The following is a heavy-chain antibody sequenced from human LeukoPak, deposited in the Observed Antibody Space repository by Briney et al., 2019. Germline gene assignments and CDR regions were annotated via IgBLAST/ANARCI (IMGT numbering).Heavy chain of an antibody. V-gene: IGHV4-39*01. CDR1: GGSISSSSYY. J-gene: IGHJ4*02. CDR2: IYYSGST. CDR3: ARLYYEGDYFDY. Sequence: SETLSLTCTVSGGSISSSSYYWGWIPQPPGKGLEWIGSIYYSGSTYYNPSLKSRVTISVDTSKNQFSLKLSSVTAADTAVYYCARLYYEGDYFDYWGQGTLVTVSS. D-gene: IGHD3-22*01.